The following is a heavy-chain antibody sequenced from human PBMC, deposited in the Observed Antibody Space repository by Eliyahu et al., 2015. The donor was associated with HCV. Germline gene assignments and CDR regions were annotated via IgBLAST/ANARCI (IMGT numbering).Heavy chain of an antibody. D-gene: IGHD1-20*01. Sequence: QLQLQESGPGLVKPSETLSLTCLVPGGSISSXIYXWGWIRXAPGXGLXWIGRIXHSESTYYNPSLKSRVTISVDTSKNQFSLKLSSVTAADTAVYYCARHRGNWNGHLDYWAQGTLVTVSS. CDR1: GGSISSXIYX. V-gene: IGHV4-39*01. J-gene: IGHJ4*02. CDR2: IXHSEST. CDR3: ARHRGNWNGHLDY.